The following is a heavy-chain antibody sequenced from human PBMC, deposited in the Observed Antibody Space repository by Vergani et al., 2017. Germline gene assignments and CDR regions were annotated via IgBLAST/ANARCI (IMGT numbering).Heavy chain of an antibody. CDR3: VRSRCSGPCFMSHWFDS. D-gene: IGHD5-12*01. CDR1: GFSFSGYW. CDR2: IKSDGSIT. J-gene: IGHJ5*01. V-gene: IGHV3-74*01. Sequence: EVQLVESGGGLIHPGGSLRLSCEGSGFSFSGYWMHWVRQSPEKGLVWVSRIKSDGSITNYADSVKGRFTISRDNAKNTLYLEMNSLRGDDTAIYYCVRSRCSGPCFMSHWFDSWVQGTLVTVSS.